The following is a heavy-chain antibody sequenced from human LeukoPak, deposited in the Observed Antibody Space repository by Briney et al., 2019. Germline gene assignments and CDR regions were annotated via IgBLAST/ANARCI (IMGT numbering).Heavy chain of an antibody. V-gene: IGHV1-69*04. J-gene: IGHJ1*01. Sequence: ASVKLSRNAAAATFTSYAIIWVRQPPGPGLEWKGRIILIFGIANYAQKLQGRVTNTEDKSPSTAYMELSSLRSEDTGVYYCARELGIAAAAYGYYFQHWGQGTLDTV. CDR2: IILIFGIA. CDR1: AATFTSYA. D-gene: IGHD6-13*01. CDR3: ARELGIAAAAYGYYFQH.